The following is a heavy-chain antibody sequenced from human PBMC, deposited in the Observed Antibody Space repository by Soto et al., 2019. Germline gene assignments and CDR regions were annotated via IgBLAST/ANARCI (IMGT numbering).Heavy chain of an antibody. Sequence: GGSLRLSCAASGFTFSDYYMSWIRQAPGKGLEWVSYISSSSSYTNYADSVKGRFTISRDNAKNSLYLQMNSLRAEDTAVYYCASRHYYDSSGVTGDYWGQGTLVTVSS. J-gene: IGHJ4*02. CDR3: ASRHYYDSSGVTGDY. D-gene: IGHD3-22*01. CDR1: GFTFSDYY. V-gene: IGHV3-11*03. CDR2: ISSSSSYT.